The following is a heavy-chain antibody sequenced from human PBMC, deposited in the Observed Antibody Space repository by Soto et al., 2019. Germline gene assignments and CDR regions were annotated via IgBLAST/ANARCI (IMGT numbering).Heavy chain of an antibody. CDR2: IYPGDSDT. CDR3: AGGGVRGVITRTRDYYGMDV. D-gene: IGHD3-10*01. Sequence: GESLQISCKGSGNSFTSYLIGWVRQMPGKGLEWMGIIYPGDSDTRYSPSFQGQVTISADKSISTAYLQWSSLKASDTAMYYCAGGGVRGVITRTRDYYGMDVWGQGTTVTVSS. CDR1: GNSFTSYL. J-gene: IGHJ6*02. V-gene: IGHV5-51*01.